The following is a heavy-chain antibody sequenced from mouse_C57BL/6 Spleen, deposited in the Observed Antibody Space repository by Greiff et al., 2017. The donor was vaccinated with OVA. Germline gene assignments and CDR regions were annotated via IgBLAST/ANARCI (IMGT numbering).Heavy chain of an antibody. Sequence: QVQLKQPGAELVRPGSSVKLSCKASGYTFTSYWMHWVKQRPIQGLEWIGNIDPSDSETHYNQKFKDKATLTVDKSSSTAYMQLSSLTSEDSAVYYCARYYYGSSSYFDYWGQGTTLTVSS. D-gene: IGHD1-1*01. CDR1: GYTFTSYW. CDR3: ARYYYGSSSYFDY. V-gene: IGHV1-52*01. CDR2: IDPSDSET. J-gene: IGHJ2*01.